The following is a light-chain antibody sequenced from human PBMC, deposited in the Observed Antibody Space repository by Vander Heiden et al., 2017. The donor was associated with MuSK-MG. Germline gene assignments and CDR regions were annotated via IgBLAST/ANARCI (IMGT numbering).Light chain of an antibody. J-gene: IGKJ1*01. CDR1: QSISSW. CDR2: KAS. Sequence: DIQMTQSPSTLSASVGDRVTITCRASQSISSWLAWYQQKPGKAPKLLIYKASSLESGVPSRFSGSGSGTEFTLTISSLQPDDFATYYCQQYNNWTFGQGTKVEIK. V-gene: IGKV1-5*03. CDR3: QQYNNWT.